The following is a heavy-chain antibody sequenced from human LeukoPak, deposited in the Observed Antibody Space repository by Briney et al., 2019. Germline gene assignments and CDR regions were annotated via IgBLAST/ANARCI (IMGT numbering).Heavy chain of an antibody. D-gene: IGHD1-1*01. CDR3: ARDAWKDRYFDY. J-gene: IGHJ4*02. V-gene: IGHV3-7*01. CDR1: GFTFSSYW. Sequence: PGGSLRLSCAASGFTFSSYWMSWVRQAPGKGLEWVANIKQDGRGKYYVDSVKGRFTISRDDAKNSLYLQINSLRAEDTAVYYCARDAWKDRYFDYWGQGTLVTVSS. CDR2: IKQDGRGK.